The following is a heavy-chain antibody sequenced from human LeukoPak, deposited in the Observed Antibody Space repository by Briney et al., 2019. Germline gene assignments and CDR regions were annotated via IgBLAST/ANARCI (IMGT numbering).Heavy chain of an antibody. CDR1: GFTFSRNW. CDR3: AKVGIVVGGDYYDY. J-gene: IGHJ4*02. V-gene: IGHV3-7*03. CDR2: IKPDGSEK. D-gene: IGHD3-22*01. Sequence: GGSLRLSCAASGFTFSRNWMTWVRRAPGKGLEWVAIIKPDGSEKIYVDSVKGRFTISRDNSKNTLYLQMNSLRAEDTAVYYCAKVGIVVGGDYYDYWGQGTLVTVSS.